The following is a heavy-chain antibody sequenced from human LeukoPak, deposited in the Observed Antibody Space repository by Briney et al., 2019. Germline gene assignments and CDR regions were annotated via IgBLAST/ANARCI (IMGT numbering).Heavy chain of an antibody. Sequence: GGTLRLSCAASGFTFSSYGMSWVRQAPGKGLEWVSYISSSGSTIYYADSVKGRFTISRNNAKNSLYLQMNSLRAEDTAVYYCAELGITMIGGVWGKGTTVTISS. CDR3: AELGITMIGGV. J-gene: IGHJ6*04. CDR1: GFTFSSYG. D-gene: IGHD3-10*02. V-gene: IGHV3-48*04. CDR2: ISSSGSTI.